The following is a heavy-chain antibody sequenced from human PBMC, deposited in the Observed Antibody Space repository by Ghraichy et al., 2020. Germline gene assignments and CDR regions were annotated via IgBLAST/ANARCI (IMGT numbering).Heavy chain of an antibody. D-gene: IGHD6-6*01. V-gene: IGHV3-7*03. Sequence: GGSLRLSCAASGFTFSGYWMSWVRQAPGKGLEWVANIKQDGSEKYYVDSVKGRFTISRDNAKNSLYLQMNSLRAEDTAVYYCARVGGRYSSSSYWGQGTQVAVSS. CDR2: IKQDGSEK. CDR1: GFTFSGYW. CDR3: ARVGGRYSSSSY. J-gene: IGHJ4*02.